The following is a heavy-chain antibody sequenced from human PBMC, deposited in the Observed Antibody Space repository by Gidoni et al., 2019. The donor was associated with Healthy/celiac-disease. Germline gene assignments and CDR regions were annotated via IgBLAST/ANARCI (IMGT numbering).Heavy chain of an antibody. CDR3: ASQVLPSVLDAFDI. CDR2: ISSSSSYI. V-gene: IGHV3-21*01. Sequence: EVQLVESGGGLVKPGGSLRLSCAASGFTFSSYSMNWVRQAPGKGLEWVSSISSSSSYIYYADSVKGRFTISRDNAKNSLYLQMNSLRAEDTAVYYCASQVLPSVLDAFDIWGQGTMVTVSS. J-gene: IGHJ3*02. D-gene: IGHD2-15*01. CDR1: GFTFSSYS.